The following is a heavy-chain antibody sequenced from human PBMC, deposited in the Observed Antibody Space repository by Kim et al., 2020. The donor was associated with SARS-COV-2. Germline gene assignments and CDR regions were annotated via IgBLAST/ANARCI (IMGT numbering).Heavy chain of an antibody. V-gene: IGHV1-46*01. J-gene: IGHJ3*02. Sequence: ASVKVSCKASGYTFTSYYMHWVRQAPGQGLEWMGIINPSGGSTSYAQKFQGRVTMTRDTSTSTVYMELSSLRSEDTAVYYCARELSPTFIAVAGPGWAFDIWGQGTMVTVSS. CDR1: GYTFTSYY. CDR2: INPSGGST. CDR3: ARELSPTFIAVAGPGWAFDI. D-gene: IGHD6-19*01.